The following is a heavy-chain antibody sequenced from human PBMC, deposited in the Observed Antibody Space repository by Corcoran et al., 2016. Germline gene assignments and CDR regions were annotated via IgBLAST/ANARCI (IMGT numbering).Heavy chain of an antibody. Sequence: EVQLVESGGGLVQPGGSLRLSCAASGFTFSRYWMSWVRQAPGKGLEWVANIKQDGSEKYYVDSVKGRFTMSRDNAKNSLSLQMNSLRAEDTAVYYCARDSASDTLGYWCQGTLVTVSS. CDR2: IKQDGSEK. CDR3: ARDSASDTLGY. CDR1: GFTFSRYW. J-gene: IGHJ4*02. V-gene: IGHV3-7*01. D-gene: IGHD5-18*01.